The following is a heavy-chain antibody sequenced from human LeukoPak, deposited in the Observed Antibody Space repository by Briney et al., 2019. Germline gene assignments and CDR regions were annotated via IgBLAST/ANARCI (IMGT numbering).Heavy chain of an antibody. CDR3: AKEISSSWWSWFDP. D-gene: IGHD6-13*01. J-gene: IGHJ5*02. V-gene: IGHV3-23*01. CDR2: ISGSGGST. Sequence: GGSLRLSCAASGFTFSSYAMSWVRQAPGKGLEWVSAISGSGGSTYYADSAKGRFTISRDNSKNTLYLQMNSLRAEDTAVYYRAKEISSSWWSWFDPWGQGTLVTVSS. CDR1: GFTFSSYA.